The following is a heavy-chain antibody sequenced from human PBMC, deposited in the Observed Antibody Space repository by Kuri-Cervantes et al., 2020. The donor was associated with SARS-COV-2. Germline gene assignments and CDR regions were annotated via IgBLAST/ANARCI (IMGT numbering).Heavy chain of an antibody. CDR3: ARGNIGGKGIYYYYYGTDV. J-gene: IGHJ6*02. D-gene: IGHD1-26*01. Sequence: GESLKISCAASGFDFSTYSMNWGRQAPGKGLEWVSYISSSSSTKYYADSEKGRFTISRDNAKNSLYQQMNSLRDEDTAVYYCARGNIGGKGIYYYYYGTDVWGQGTTVTVSS. CDR1: GFDFSTYS. V-gene: IGHV3-48*02. CDR2: ISSSSSTK.